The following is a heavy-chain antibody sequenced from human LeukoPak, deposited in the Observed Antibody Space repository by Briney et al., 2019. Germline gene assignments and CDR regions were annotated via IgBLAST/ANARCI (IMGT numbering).Heavy chain of an antibody. J-gene: IGHJ6*02. CDR3: AKATLTFGGVIASMDV. CDR1: GFTFSSYW. Sequence: GGSLRLSCAASGFTFSSYWMSWVRQAPGKGLEWVSVIYSGGSTYYADSVKGRFTISRDNSKNTLYLQMNSLRAEDTAVYYCAKATLTFGGVIASMDVWGQGTTVTVSS. D-gene: IGHD3-16*02. V-gene: IGHV3-23*03. CDR2: IYSGGST.